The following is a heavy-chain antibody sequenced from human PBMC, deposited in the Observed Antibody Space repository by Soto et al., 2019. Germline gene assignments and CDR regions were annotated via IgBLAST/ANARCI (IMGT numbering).Heavy chain of an antibody. D-gene: IGHD1-26*01. CDR1: GFTFTSSA. CDR2: IVVGSGNT. J-gene: IGHJ3*02. Sequence: SVKVSCKASGFTFTSSAVRWVRQARGQRLEWIGWIVVGSGNTNYAQKFQERVTITRDMSTSTAYMELSSLRSEDTAVYYCAASGGALVGATSDAFDIWGQGTMVTVSS. CDR3: AASGGALVGATSDAFDI. V-gene: IGHV1-58*01.